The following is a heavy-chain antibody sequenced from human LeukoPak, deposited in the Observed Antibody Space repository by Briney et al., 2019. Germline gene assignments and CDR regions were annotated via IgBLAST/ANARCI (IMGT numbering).Heavy chain of an antibody. CDR2: ISAYNGNT. D-gene: IGHD4-17*01. Sequence: SVRVSCKASGGTFSSYAISWVRQAPGQGLEWMGWISAYNGNTNYAQKLQGRVTMTTDTSTSTAYMELRSLRSDDTAVYYCARPSLPSTVTTAFDYWGQGTLVTVSS. CDR3: ARPSLPSTVTTAFDY. J-gene: IGHJ4*02. V-gene: IGHV1-18*01. CDR1: GGTFSSYA.